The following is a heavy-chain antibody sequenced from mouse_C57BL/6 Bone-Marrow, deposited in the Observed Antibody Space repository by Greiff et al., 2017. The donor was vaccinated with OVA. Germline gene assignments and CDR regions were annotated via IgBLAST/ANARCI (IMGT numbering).Heavy chain of an antibody. CDR2: ISSGGSYT. CDR3: ARDGGSSYDY. Sequence: DVQLQESGGDLVKPGGSLKLSCAASGFTFSSYGMSWVRQTPDKRLEWVATISSGGSYTYYPDSVKGRFTISRDNAKNTLYLQMSSLKSEDTAMYYCARDGGSSYDYWGQGTTLTVSS. D-gene: IGHD1-1*01. J-gene: IGHJ2*01. CDR1: GFTFSSYG. V-gene: IGHV5-6*01.